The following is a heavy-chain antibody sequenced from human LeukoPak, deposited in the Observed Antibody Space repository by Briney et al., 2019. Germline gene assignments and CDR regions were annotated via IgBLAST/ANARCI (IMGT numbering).Heavy chain of an antibody. Sequence: GPVQVSCHASGSTFPIYGISWVRQAPGQGLEWMGWISAYNGNTNYTQKLQCRVTMTTDTSTSTAYLELRSLRSDATAVYYCARVGFHYDILTGYYNWGQGTLVTVSS. V-gene: IGHV1-18*01. CDR2: ISAYNGNT. D-gene: IGHD3-9*01. CDR3: ARVGFHYDILTGYYN. J-gene: IGHJ4*02. CDR1: GSTFPIYG.